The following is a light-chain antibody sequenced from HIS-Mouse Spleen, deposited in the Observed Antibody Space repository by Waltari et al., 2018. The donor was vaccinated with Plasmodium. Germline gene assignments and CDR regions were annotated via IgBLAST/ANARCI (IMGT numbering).Light chain of an antibody. CDR3: QQYYSYPLT. Sequence: AIRMTQSPSSFSASPGDSVTITRRASQGISSYLAWYQQKPGKAPKLLIYAASTLQSGVPSRVSGSGSGTDFTLTISCLQSEDFATYYCQQYYSYPLTFGGGTKVEIK. CDR2: AAS. V-gene: IGKV1-8*01. J-gene: IGKJ4*01. CDR1: QGISSY.